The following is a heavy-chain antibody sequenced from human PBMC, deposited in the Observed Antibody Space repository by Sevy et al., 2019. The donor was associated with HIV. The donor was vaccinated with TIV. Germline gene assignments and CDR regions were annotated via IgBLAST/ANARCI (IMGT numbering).Heavy chain of an antibody. Sequence: ASVKVSCKVSGYTLTELSMHWVRQAPGKGLEWMGGFDPEDGETIYAQKFQGRVTMTEDTCTDTAYMELSSLRSEDTAVYYCATDPGCSSTSCYEFDYWGQGTLVTVSS. CDR3: ATDPGCSSTSCYEFDY. D-gene: IGHD2-2*01. CDR1: GYTLTELS. V-gene: IGHV1-24*01. CDR2: FDPEDGET. J-gene: IGHJ4*02.